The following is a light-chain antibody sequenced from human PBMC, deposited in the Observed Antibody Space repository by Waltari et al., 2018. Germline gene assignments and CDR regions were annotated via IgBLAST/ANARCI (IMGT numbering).Light chain of an antibody. J-gene: IGKJ1*01. CDR2: KAS. Sequence: DIKMTQSPSTLSASVGDRVTIPCRASQSISSWLAWYQQKPGKAPKLLIYKASSLESGVPSRFSGSGSGTEFTLTISSLQPDDFATYYCQQYNKTFGQGTKVEIK. CDR3: QQYNKT. V-gene: IGKV1-5*03. CDR1: QSISSW.